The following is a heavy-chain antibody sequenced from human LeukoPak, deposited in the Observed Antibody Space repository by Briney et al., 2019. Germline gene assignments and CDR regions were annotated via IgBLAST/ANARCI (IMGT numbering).Heavy chain of an antibody. D-gene: IGHD4-23*01. J-gene: IGHJ5*02. CDR3: ARDNSVEDTAWWFDP. Sequence: EASVKVSCKASGGTFSSYAISWVRQAPGQGLEWMGGIIPIFGTANYAQKFQGRVTITADKSTSTDYMELSSLRSEDTAVYYCARDNSVEDTAWWFDPWGQGTLVTVSS. CDR2: IIPIFGTA. V-gene: IGHV1-69*06. CDR1: GGTFSSYA.